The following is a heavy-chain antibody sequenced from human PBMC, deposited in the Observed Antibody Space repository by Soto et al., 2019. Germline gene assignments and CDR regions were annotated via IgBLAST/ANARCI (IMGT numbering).Heavy chain of an antibody. CDR3: ARPGYCSSTSCYGYYYYGMDV. CDR2: IYYSGST. V-gene: IGHV4-39*01. D-gene: IGHD2-2*01. J-gene: IGHJ6*02. CDR1: GCSISSSSYY. Sequence: PSETLSLTCTVSGCSISSSSYYWGWIRQPPGKGLEWIGSIYYSGSTYYNPSLKSRVTISVDTSKNQFSLKLSSVTAADTAVYYCARPGYCSSTSCYGYYYYGMDVWGQGTTVTVSS.